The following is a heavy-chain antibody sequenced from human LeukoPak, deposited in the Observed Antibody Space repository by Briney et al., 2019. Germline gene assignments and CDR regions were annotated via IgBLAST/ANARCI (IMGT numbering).Heavy chain of an antibody. Sequence: PSETLSLTCTVSGGSIRSYYWNWIRQPPGKGLEWIGYIYYSGSTNYNPSPKSRVTTSVNTSKNQFSLNLTSVTAADTAVYYCARFTPQGYGWGGYNRFDPWGQGTLVSVSS. V-gene: IGHV4-59*01. J-gene: IGHJ5*02. CDR3: ARFTPQGYGWGGYNRFDP. CDR2: IYYSGST. CDR1: GGSIRSYY. D-gene: IGHD3-16*01.